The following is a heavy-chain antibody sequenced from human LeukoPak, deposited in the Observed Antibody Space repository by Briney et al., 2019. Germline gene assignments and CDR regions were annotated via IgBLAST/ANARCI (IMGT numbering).Heavy chain of an antibody. J-gene: IGHJ4*02. V-gene: IGHV1-46*01. CDR1: GYTFTSYY. CDR2: INPSGGST. D-gene: IGHD4-23*01. Sequence: ASVKVSCKASGYTFTSYYMHWVRQAPGQGLEWMGIINPSGGSTSYAQKFQGRVTMTRDTSTSTVYMELSSLRSEDTAMYYCARRSPGGAFDYWGQGTLVTVSS. CDR3: ARRSPGGAFDY.